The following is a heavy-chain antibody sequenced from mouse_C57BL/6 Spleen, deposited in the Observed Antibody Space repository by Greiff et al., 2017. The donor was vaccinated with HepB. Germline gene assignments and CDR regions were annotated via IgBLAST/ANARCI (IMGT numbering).Heavy chain of an antibody. J-gene: IGHJ2*01. D-gene: IGHD2-5*01. V-gene: IGHV1-59*01. CDR1: GYTFTSYW. CDR3: AREYYSNSYFDD. Sequence: VQLQQPGAELVRPGASVKLSCKASGYTFTSYWMHWVKQRPGQGLEWIGVIDPSDSYTNYNQKFKGKATLTVDTSSSTAYMQLSSLTSEDSAVYYCAREYYSNSYFDDWGQGTTLTVSS. CDR2: IDPSDSYT.